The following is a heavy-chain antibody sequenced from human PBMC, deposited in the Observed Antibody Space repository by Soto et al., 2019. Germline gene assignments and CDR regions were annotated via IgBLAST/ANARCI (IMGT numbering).Heavy chain of an antibody. D-gene: IGHD1-1*01. Sequence: QVHLVQSGAEAKKPGASVKVSCKGSGYDFTTYGITWVRQAPGQGLEWMAWISAHNGNTDYAQKLQGRVTVTRDTSTSTAYMELRSLRSHDTAVYYCARGRYGDYWGQGALVTVSS. J-gene: IGHJ4*02. CDR2: ISAHNGNT. CDR1: GYDFTTYG. CDR3: ARGRYGDY. V-gene: IGHV1-18*01.